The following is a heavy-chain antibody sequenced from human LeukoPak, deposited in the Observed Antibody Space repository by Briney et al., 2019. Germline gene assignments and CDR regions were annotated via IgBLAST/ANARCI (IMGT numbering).Heavy chain of an antibody. V-gene: IGHV4-34*01. D-gene: IGHD2-21*01. Sequence: SETLSLTCAVYGGSFSGYYWSWIRQPPGKGLEWIGEINHSGSTNYNPSLKSRVTISVDTSKNQFSLKLSSVTAADTAVYYCASTSGGYWRQWGQGTLVTVSS. CDR2: INHSGST. J-gene: IGHJ4*02. CDR1: GGSFSGYY. CDR3: ASTSGGYWRQ.